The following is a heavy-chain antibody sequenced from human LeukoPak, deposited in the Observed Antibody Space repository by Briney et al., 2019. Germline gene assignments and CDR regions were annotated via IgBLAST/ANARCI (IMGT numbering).Heavy chain of an antibody. Sequence: EASVKVSCKASGGTFSSYTISWVRQAPGQGLEWMGRIIPILGVANYAQKFQGRVTITADKSTSTAYMELSSLRSEDTAVYYCARDRDCSGGSCYEYSYCYYGMDVWGQGTTVTVSS. CDR3: ARDRDCSGGSCYEYSYCYYGMDV. J-gene: IGHJ6*02. D-gene: IGHD2-15*01. CDR1: GGTFSSYT. V-gene: IGHV1-69*04. CDR2: IIPILGVA.